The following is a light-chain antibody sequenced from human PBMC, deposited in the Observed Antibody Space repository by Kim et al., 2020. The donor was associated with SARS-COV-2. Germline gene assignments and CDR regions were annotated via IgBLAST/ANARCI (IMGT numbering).Light chain of an antibody. CDR2: DVS. CDR3: SSYASDYRRV. CDR1: SSDVGGYNY. J-gene: IGLJ3*02. Sequence: GQSITISCTGTSSDVGGYNYVSWYQPPPGKAPKLMIYDVSNRPSGVSNRFSGSKSGSTASLTISGLQPEDEADYYCSSYASDYRRVFGGGTQLAVL. V-gene: IGLV2-14*03.